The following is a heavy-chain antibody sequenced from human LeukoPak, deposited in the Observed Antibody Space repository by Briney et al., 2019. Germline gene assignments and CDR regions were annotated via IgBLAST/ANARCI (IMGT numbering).Heavy chain of an antibody. CDR2: ISGSGGST. V-gene: IGHV3-23*01. CDR3: AKDLSQGPYCTNGVCSMIFDH. Sequence: GGSLRLSCAASGFTFSSYAMSWVRQAPGKGLEWVSAISGSGGSTYYADSVKGRFTISRDNSKNTLYLQMNSLRGDDTAVYYCAKDLSQGPYCTNGVCSMIFDHWGQGTQVTVSS. D-gene: IGHD2-8*01. CDR1: GFTFSSYA. J-gene: IGHJ4*02.